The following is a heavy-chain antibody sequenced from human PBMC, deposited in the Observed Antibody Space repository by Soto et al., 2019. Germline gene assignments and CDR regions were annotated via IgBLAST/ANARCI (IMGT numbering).Heavy chain of an antibody. Sequence: QVQLQESGPGLVKPSQTLSLTCTVSGDSISSGGYYWTWIRQHPGKGLEWIGYIYYSGSTLYNPSLESRVTIPADTSKNQCSLKLSFVTDADTAVYYCARAGRRHEYNWFWVDYWGQGTLVTVSS. J-gene: IGHJ4*02. D-gene: IGHD1-1*01. V-gene: IGHV4-31*03. CDR2: IYYSGST. CDR1: GDSISSGGYY. CDR3: ARAGRRHEYNWFWVDY.